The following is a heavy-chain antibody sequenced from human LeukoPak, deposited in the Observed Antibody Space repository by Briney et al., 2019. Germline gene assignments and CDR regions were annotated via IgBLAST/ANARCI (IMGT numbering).Heavy chain of an antibody. CDR1: GYTFTSYG. Sequence: ASVKVSCKASGYTFTSYGISWVRQAPGQGLEWIGWISAFNANTNYAQKFQGRVTMTTDTSTSTVYMDLRNLRSDDTAVYYCARDLDIVVVAAALRHYGLDLWGQGTTVTVSS. J-gene: IGHJ6*02. CDR2: ISAFNANT. V-gene: IGHV1-18*01. CDR3: ARDLDIVVVAAALRHYGLDL. D-gene: IGHD2-15*01.